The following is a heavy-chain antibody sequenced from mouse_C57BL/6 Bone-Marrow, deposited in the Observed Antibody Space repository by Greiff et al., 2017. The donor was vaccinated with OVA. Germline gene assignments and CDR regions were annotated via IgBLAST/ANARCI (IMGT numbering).Heavy chain of an antibody. D-gene: IGHD4-1*01. CDR3: TTRGTGPWFAY. CDR2: IDPENGDT. J-gene: IGHJ3*01. Sequence: VQLKESGAELVRPGASVKLSCTASGFNIKDDYMHWVKQRPEQGLEWIGWIDPENGDTEYASKFQGKATITADTSSNTAYLQLSSRTSEDTAVYYCTTRGTGPWFAYWGQGTLVTVSA. CDR1: GFNIKDDY. V-gene: IGHV14-4*01.